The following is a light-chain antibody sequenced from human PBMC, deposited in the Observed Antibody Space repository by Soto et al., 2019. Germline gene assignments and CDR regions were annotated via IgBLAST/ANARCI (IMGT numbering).Light chain of an antibody. CDR3: QQTYSIPLT. V-gene: IGKV1-39*01. CDR2: AAY. CDR1: QTINNY. J-gene: IGKJ4*01. Sequence: DIQMTQSPSSLSASVGDRVTITCRTSQTINNYLNWYQQKPGRAPKLLIYAAYNLQSGVPSRLSGSGSGTDFTLAISAPQPDDFATYFCQQTYSIPLTFGGGTKVDIK.